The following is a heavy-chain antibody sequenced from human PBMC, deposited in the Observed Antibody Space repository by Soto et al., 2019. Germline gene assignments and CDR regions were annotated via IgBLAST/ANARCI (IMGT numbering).Heavy chain of an antibody. Sequence: EAQLVESGGGLVQPGGSLRLSCAASGFTFSGYWMHWVRQAPERGLVWVSRINGDGTTTHYADSVKGRFTISRDNAKNTLYLQMNSLRAGDSAVYSCVRSREGYNLVADYWGQGTLVTVST. CDR3: VRSREGYNLVADY. V-gene: IGHV3-74*01. J-gene: IGHJ4*02. D-gene: IGHD5-12*01. CDR1: GFTFSGYW. CDR2: INGDGTTT.